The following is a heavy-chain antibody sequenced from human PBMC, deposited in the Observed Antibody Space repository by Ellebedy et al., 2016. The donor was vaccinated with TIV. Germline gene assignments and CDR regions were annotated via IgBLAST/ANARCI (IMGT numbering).Heavy chain of an antibody. CDR2: ISFDGSNK. CDR3: ARVAYKITIFGAAFDH. D-gene: IGHD3-3*01. Sequence: GESLKISXAASGFNFSNYAMHWVRQAPGKGLEWVAIISFDGSNKYYADSVKGRFTISRDNSKNTLYLQMNSLRAEDTAIYYCARVAYKITIFGAAFDHWGLGTLVTVSS. CDR1: GFNFSNYA. J-gene: IGHJ4*02. V-gene: IGHV3-30-3*01.